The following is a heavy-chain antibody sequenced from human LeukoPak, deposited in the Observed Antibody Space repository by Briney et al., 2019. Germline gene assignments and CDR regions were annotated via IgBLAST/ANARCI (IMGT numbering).Heavy chain of an antibody. CDR3: AREYSGYDWGQFDY. V-gene: IGHV1-18*01. D-gene: IGHD5-12*01. CDR1: GYTFTSYG. Sequence: ASVKVSCKASGYTFTSYGISWVRQAPGQGLEWMGWISAYNGNTNYAQKLQGRVTMTTDTSTSTAYMELRSLRSDDTAVYYCAREYSGYDWGQFDYWAREPWSPSSQ. CDR2: ISAYNGNT. J-gene: IGHJ4*02.